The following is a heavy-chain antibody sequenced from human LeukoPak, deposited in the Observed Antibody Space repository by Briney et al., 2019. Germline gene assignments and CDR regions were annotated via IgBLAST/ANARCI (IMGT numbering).Heavy chain of an antibody. D-gene: IGHD2-15*01. Sequence: ASVKVSCKASGYTFTSYYMHWVRQAPGQGLEWMGIINPSGGGTSYAQKFQGRVTMTRDTSTSTVYMELSSLRSEDTAVYYCARDQDCSGGSCYDQSAYYYYYYGMDVWGQGTTVTVSS. CDR3: ARDQDCSGGSCYDQSAYYYYYYGMDV. CDR1: GYTFTSYY. V-gene: IGHV1-46*01. CDR2: INPSGGGT. J-gene: IGHJ6*02.